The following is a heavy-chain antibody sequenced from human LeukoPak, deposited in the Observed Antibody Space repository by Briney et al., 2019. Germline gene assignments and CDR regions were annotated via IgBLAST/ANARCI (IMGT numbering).Heavy chain of an antibody. CDR3: AKDQWQQLVPRYFDY. CDR2: ISGSGGST. Sequence: GGSLRLSCAASGFTFSSYAMSWVRQAPGKGLEWVSAISGSGGSTYYADSVKGRFTISRDNSKNTLYLQMNSLRAEDTAVYYCAKDQWQQLVPRYFDYWGQGTLVTVSS. V-gene: IGHV3-23*01. J-gene: IGHJ4*02. D-gene: IGHD6-13*01. CDR1: GFTFSSYA.